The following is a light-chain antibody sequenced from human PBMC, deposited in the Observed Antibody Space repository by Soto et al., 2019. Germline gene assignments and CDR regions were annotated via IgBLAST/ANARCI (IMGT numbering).Light chain of an antibody. J-gene: IGLJ2*01. CDR2: EVS. Sequence: QSVLTQPPSASGSPGQSVTISCTGTSSDVGGYNYVSWYQQHAGKAPKLMIYEVSKRPSGVPDRFSGSKSGNTASLTVSGLQAEDEADYYCSSYAGSTMVFGGGTKLTVL. CDR3: SSYAGSTMV. CDR1: SSDVGGYNY. V-gene: IGLV2-8*01.